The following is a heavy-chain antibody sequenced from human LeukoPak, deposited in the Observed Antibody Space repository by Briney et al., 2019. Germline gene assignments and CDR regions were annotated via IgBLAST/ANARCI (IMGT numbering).Heavy chain of an antibody. CDR1: GGSLNNYY. Sequence: PSETLSLTCAVSGGSLNNYYWGWIRQSPGKGLEWIGSIYYSGSTYYNPSLKSRVTISVDTSKNQFSLKLSSVTAADTAVYYCARLERNQLLPRGYWGQGTLVTVSS. CDR2: IYYSGST. D-gene: IGHD2-2*01. CDR3: ARLERNQLLPRGY. V-gene: IGHV4-39*01. J-gene: IGHJ4*02.